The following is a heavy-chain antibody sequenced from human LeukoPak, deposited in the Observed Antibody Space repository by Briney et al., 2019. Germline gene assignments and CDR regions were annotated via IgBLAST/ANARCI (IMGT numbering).Heavy chain of an antibody. Sequence: GGSLRLSCAASGFTFSHYAMNWVRQAPGKGLEWVSLISASGDATYYADSVKGRFTISRDNSKDTLYLHMNSLRAEDTAVYSCARGTPTLGYWGQGTLVTVSS. V-gene: IGHV3-23*01. CDR2: ISASGDAT. CDR1: GFTFSHYA. CDR3: ARGTPTLGY. J-gene: IGHJ4*02.